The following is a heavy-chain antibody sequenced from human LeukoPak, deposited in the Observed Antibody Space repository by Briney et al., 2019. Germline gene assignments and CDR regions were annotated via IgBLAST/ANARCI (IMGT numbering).Heavy chain of an antibody. CDR1: GGSFNDYY. V-gene: IGHV4-34*01. Sequence: PSETLSLTCAVYGGSFNDYYWSWIRQPPGKGLEWIGEINHSGNTNYNPSLKSRVTISVDTSKNQFSLKLSSVTAADTAVYYCTSRNYYDSSGYYYFDYWGRGTLVTVSS. D-gene: IGHD3-22*01. J-gene: IGHJ4*02. CDR2: INHSGNT. CDR3: TSRNYYDSSGYYYFDY.